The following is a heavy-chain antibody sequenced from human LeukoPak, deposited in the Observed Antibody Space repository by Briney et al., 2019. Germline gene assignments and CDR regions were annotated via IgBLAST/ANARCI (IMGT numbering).Heavy chain of an antibody. D-gene: IGHD3-10*01. Sequence: ASVKVSCKASGYTFTGYYMHWVRQAPGQGLEWMGIINPSGGSTSYAQKFQGRVTMTRDTSTSTVYMELSSLRSEDTAVYYCARVGELGMVRGVQYYFDYWGQGTLVTVSS. CDR3: ARVGELGMVRGVQYYFDY. J-gene: IGHJ4*02. V-gene: IGHV1-46*01. CDR2: INPSGGST. CDR1: GYTFTGYY.